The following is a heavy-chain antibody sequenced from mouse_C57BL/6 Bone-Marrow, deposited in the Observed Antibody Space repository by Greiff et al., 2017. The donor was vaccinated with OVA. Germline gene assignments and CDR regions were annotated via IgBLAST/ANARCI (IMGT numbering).Heavy chain of an antibody. CDR2: IWSGGST. J-gene: IGHJ2*01. CDR1: GFSLTSYG. D-gene: IGHD2-3*01. V-gene: IGHV2-2*01. Sequence: QVQLQQSGPGLVQPSQSLSITCTVSGFSLTSYGVHWVRQSPGKGLEWLGVIWSGGSTDDNAAFISRRSISKDNSKSQVFFKMNSLQADDTAIYYCASFYDGYYYVDYWGQGTTLTVSS. CDR3: ASFYDGYYYVDY.